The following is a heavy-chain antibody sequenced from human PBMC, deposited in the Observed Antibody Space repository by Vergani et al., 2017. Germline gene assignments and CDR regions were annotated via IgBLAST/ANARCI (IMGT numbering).Heavy chain of an antibody. J-gene: IGHJ4*02. CDR1: ESSFISNE. CDR2: INPIDSKI. Sequence: EVMLVQSGAEVKKPGESLKISCKYSESSFISNEIAWVRQMSGKVLQWMGNINPIDSKIAYSPSFQVQAIMSLDKSITTAYLQWRSLKASATAIYYCTRHVPCGDGACLHFDHWGQGTQVTVSS. D-gene: IGHD2-21*01. V-gene: IGHV5-51*01. CDR3: TRHVPCGDGACLHFDH.